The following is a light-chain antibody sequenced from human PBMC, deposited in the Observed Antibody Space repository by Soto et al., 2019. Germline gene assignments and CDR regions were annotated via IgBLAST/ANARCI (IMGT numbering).Light chain of an antibody. V-gene: IGKV3-20*01. CDR1: QRVGGSY. J-gene: IGKJ1*01. CDR3: QHYGTAPWT. Sequence: EIVLTQSPGTLSLSPGERATLSCRASQRVGGSYLAWYQQKPGQAPRLLIYGASSRATGIPDRFSGSGSGTDFTLTISRREPEDFAVYNCQHYGTAPWTFGQGTKVEIK. CDR2: GAS.